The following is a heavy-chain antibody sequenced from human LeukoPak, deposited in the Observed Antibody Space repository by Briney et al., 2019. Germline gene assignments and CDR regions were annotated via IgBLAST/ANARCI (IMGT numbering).Heavy chain of an antibody. CDR2: IYSSGST. CDR1: SGSITTYY. Sequence: SETLSHTSTVPSGSITTYYWSWIRQCPGKGLEWIGYIYSSGSTNYNPSLKSRITMSVHTSKNQFSLRLSSVTAADTAVYYCATLNIDSSSGWYFRYWGQGTQVTVPS. J-gene: IGHJ4*02. V-gene: IGHV4-59*01. D-gene: IGHD6-19*01. CDR3: ATLNIDSSSGWYFRY.